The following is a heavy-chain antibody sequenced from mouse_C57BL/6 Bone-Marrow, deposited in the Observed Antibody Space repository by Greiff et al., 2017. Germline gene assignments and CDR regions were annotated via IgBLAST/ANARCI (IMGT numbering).Heavy chain of an antibody. CDR1: GYTFTTYP. D-gene: IGHD1-1*01. Sequence: QVQLQQSGAELVKPGASVKMSCKASGYTFTTYPIEWMKQNHGKSLEWIGNFHPYNDDTKYNEKFKGKATLTVEKSSSTVYLELSRLPSDDSAVYYCARGPGYGSSYVYFDYWGQGTTLTVSS. CDR2: FHPYNDDT. V-gene: IGHV1-47*01. CDR3: ARGPGYGSSYVYFDY. J-gene: IGHJ2*01.